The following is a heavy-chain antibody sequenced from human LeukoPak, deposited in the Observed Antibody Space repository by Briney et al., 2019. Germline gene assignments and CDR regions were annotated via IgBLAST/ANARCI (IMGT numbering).Heavy chain of an antibody. J-gene: IGHJ6*02. V-gene: IGHV1-46*01. CDR3: ATFTMIVVAPFYGMDV. Sequence: ASVKVSCKASGYTFTNYYIHWVRQAPGQGLEWMGIINPTGGSASYAQKFQGRVSMTSDTSTSTLYLELSSLRSEDTAVYYCATFTMIVVAPFYGMDVWGQGTTVTVSS. CDR2: INPTGGSA. CDR1: GYTFTNYY. D-gene: IGHD3-22*01.